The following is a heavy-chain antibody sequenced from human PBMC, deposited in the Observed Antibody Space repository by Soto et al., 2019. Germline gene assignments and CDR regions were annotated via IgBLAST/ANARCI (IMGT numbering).Heavy chain of an antibody. D-gene: IGHD6-13*01. CDR3: ARNRSGRAAAGQYYYYYGIDV. CDR1: GFTFSSYS. CDR2: ISSSSSTI. Sequence: GSLRLSCAASGFTFSSYSMNWVRQVPGKGLEWVSYISSSSSTIYYADSVKGRFTISRDNAKNSLYLQMNSLRDEDTAVYYCARNRSGRAAAGQYYYYYGIDVWGQGTTVTVSS. J-gene: IGHJ6*02. V-gene: IGHV3-48*02.